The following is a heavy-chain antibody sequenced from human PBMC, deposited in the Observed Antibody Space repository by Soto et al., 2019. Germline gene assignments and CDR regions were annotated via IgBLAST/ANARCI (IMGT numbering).Heavy chain of an antibody. Sequence: QVQLQESGPGLVKPSETLSLTCTVSGGSISSYYWSWIRQPPGKGLEWIGYIYYSGSTNYNPSLKSRVTISVDTSKNQFSLKLSSVTAADTAVYYCARRWSYSEYYFDYWGQGTLVTVSS. CDR1: GGSISSYY. D-gene: IGHD1-26*01. J-gene: IGHJ4*02. CDR3: ARRWSYSEYYFDY. V-gene: IGHV4-59*01. CDR2: IYYSGST.